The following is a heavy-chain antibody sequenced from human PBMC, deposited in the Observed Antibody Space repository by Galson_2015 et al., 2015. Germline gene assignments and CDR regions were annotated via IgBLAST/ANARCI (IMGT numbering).Heavy chain of an antibody. D-gene: IGHD3-22*01. J-gene: IGHJ3*02. CDR3: ARDRVGAGSYDSSGEDAFDI. V-gene: IGHV1-46*01. Sequence: SVKVSCKASGYTFTSYYMHWVRQAPGQGLEWMGIINPSGGSTSYAQKFQGRVTTARDTSTSTVYMELSSLRSEDTAVYYCARDRVGAGSYDSSGEDAFDIWGQGTMVSVSS. CDR1: GYTFTSYY. CDR2: INPSGGST.